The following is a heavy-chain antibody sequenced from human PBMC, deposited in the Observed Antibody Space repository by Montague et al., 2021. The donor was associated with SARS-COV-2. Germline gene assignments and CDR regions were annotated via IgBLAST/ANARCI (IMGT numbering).Heavy chain of an antibody. Sequence: SLRLSCPASGFTFSNYDMNWVRQTPGKGPEWISYISTSAYTTSYAGSVKGRFTISRGNGKNSLYLQMNSLRVEDTAVYYCTRDYRSIVGDGLDIWGQGTKVTVSS. CDR2: ISTSAYTT. J-gene: IGHJ3*02. CDR3: TRDYRSIVGDGLDI. V-gene: IGHV3-48*03. CDR1: GFTFSNYD. D-gene: IGHD3-16*02.